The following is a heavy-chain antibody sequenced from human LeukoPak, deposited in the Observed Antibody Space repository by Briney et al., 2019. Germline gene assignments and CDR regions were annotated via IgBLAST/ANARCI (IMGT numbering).Heavy chain of an antibody. CDR2: IKQDGSEK. CDR1: GFTFSSYW. Sequence: GGSLRLSCAASGFTFSSYWMNWVRQAPGKGPEWVANIKQDGSEKYYVDSVKGRFTISRDNAKNSLYLQMNSLRAEDTAVYYCARAGGYSFRDFFDYWGQGTLVTVSS. V-gene: IGHV3-7*01. CDR3: ARAGGYSFRDFFDY. J-gene: IGHJ4*02. D-gene: IGHD5-18*01.